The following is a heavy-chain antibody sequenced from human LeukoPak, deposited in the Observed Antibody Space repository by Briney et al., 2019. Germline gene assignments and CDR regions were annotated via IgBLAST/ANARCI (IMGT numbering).Heavy chain of an antibody. CDR3: ARGPGDYYGSGTYFYYFDY. Sequence: RTGGSLRLSCAASGFTFSNYWMHWVRQAPGKGLVSVSRINSDGDTTSYADSVKGRFTISRDNAKNSLYLQMNSLRAEDAAVYYCARGPGDYYGSGTYFYYFDYWGQGTLVTVSS. CDR2: INSDGDTT. V-gene: IGHV3-74*01. J-gene: IGHJ4*02. CDR1: GFTFSNYW. D-gene: IGHD3-10*01.